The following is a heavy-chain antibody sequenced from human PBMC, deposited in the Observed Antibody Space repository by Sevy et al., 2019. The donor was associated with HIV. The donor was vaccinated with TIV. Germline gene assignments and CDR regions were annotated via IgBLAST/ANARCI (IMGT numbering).Heavy chain of an antibody. CDR3: ARGDDFNDGSAKGDFDY. V-gene: IGHV3-33*01. Sequence: GGSLRLSCAASGFTFSNYGMHWVRQAPGKGLEWVAVIWNDGSNKYYADSVRGRFTISRDNSKNTLYLQMNSLRVEDTAVYFCARGDDFNDGSAKGDFDYWGQGTLVTVSS. CDR2: IWNDGSNK. CDR1: GFTFSNYG. D-gene: IGHD3-22*01. J-gene: IGHJ4*02.